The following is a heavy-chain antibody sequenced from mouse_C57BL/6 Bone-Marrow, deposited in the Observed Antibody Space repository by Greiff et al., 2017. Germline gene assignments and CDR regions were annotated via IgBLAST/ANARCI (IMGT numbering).Heavy chain of an antibody. D-gene: IGHD1-1*01. CDR2: IDPSDSYT. Sequence: QVQLQQPGAELVMPGASVKLSCKASGYTFTSYWMHWVKQRPGQGLEWIGEIDPSDSYTNYNHKFKGKSTLTVEKSSSTAYMQLSSLTSEDSAVYYCAREGITTVVSHFDYWGQGTTLTVSS. V-gene: IGHV1-69*01. CDR3: AREGITTVVSHFDY. CDR1: GYTFTSYW. J-gene: IGHJ2*01.